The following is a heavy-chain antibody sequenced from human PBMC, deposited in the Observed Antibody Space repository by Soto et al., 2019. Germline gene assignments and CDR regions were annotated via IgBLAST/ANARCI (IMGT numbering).Heavy chain of an antibody. V-gene: IGHV4-59*01. Sequence: PSETLSLTCTVSGGSISSYYWSWIRQPPGKGLEWIGYIYYSGSTNYNPSLKSRVTISVDTSKNQFSLKLSSVTAADTAVYYCARDDVVVVAATPYYYAMDVWGQGTTVTVSS. J-gene: IGHJ6*02. CDR1: GGSISSYY. D-gene: IGHD2-15*01. CDR3: ARDDVVVVAATPYYYAMDV. CDR2: IYYSGST.